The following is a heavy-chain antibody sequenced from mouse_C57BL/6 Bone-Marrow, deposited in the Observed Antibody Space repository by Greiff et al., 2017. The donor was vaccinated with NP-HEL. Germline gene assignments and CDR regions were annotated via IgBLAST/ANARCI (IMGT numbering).Heavy chain of an antibody. CDR3: AKDWNYFDY. J-gene: IGHJ2*01. V-gene: IGHV1-80*01. CDR1: GYAFSSYW. D-gene: IGHD4-1*01. CDR2: IYPGDGDT. Sequence: QVQLKESGAELVKPGASVKISCKASGYAFSSYWMNWAKQRPGKGLEWIGQIYPGDGDTNYNGKFKGKATLTADKSSSTAYMQLSSLTSEDSAVYFCAKDWNYFDYWGQGTTLTVSS.